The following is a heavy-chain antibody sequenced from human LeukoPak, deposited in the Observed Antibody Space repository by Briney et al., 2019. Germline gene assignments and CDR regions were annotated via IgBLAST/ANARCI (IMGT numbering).Heavy chain of an antibody. J-gene: IGHJ3*02. CDR1: GGSISSSSYY. Sequence: SETLSLTCTVSGGSISSSSYYWGWIRQPPGKGLEWIGSIYYSGSTNYNPSLKSRVTISVDTSKNQFSLKLSSVTAADTAVYYCARGPLRWIAARSGAFDIWGQGTMVTVSS. V-gene: IGHV4-39*07. D-gene: IGHD5/OR15-5a*01. CDR2: IYYSGST. CDR3: ARGPLRWIAARSGAFDI.